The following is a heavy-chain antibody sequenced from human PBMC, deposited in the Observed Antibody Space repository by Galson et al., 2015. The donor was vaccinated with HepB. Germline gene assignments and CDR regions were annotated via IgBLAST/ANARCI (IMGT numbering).Heavy chain of an antibody. D-gene: IGHD4-17*01. CDR1: GFAFNYFP. J-gene: IGHJ4*02. CDR3: VRPRGAGAGDYQNWYFDV. Sequence: SLRLSCAASGFAFNYFPMHWVRQAPGKGLEWVAVISYTGRYTNYADFGKGRFTISRDNSKNALYLQMNSLRLDDTALYYCVRPRGAGAGDYQNWYFDVWGQGTLVTVSS. V-gene: IGHV3-30*04. CDR2: ISYTGRYT.